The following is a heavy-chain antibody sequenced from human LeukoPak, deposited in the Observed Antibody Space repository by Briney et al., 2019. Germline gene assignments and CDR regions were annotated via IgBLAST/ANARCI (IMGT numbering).Heavy chain of an antibody. V-gene: IGHV3-64*01. CDR2: ISTNGGTT. D-gene: IGHD6-13*01. CDR3: ARAGGQQLENRLYYFDY. Sequence: PGGSLRLSCAASGFTFSSYAMPWVRQAPGKGLQSVSAISTNGGTTYYANSVKGRFIISRDNSKNTLYLQMGSLRADDMAVYYCARAGGQQLENRLYYFDYWGQGTLVTVSS. CDR1: GFTFSSYA. J-gene: IGHJ4*02.